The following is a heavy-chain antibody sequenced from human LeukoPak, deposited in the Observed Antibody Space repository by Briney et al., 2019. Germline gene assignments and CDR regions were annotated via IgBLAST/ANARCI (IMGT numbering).Heavy chain of an antibody. V-gene: IGHV3-7*01. J-gene: IGHJ4*02. Sequence: GGSLRLSCAASGFNFKNYVLSWVRQAPGKGLEWVANIKQDGSEKYYVDSVKGRFTISRDNAKNSLYLQMNSLRAEDTAVYYCARDSGGSYDYWGQGTLVTVSS. CDR1: GFNFKNYV. CDR2: IKQDGSEK. D-gene: IGHD1-26*01. CDR3: ARDSGGSYDY.